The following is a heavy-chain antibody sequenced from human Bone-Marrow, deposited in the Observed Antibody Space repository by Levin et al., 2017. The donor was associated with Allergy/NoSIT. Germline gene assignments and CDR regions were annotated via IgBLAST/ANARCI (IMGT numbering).Heavy chain of an antibody. J-gene: IGHJ3*02. D-gene: IGHD2-15*01. Sequence: GGSLRLSCAASGLTVSSHYMSWVRQAPGKGLEWVSVIYSGGTTYYADSVKGRFSISRDDSRNMVYLQMNSLRAEDTAVYYCARRLGDCSGGACYVTFDIWGQGTVVTVSP. CDR2: IYSGGTT. V-gene: IGHV3-66*02. CDR1: GLTVSSHY. CDR3: ARRLGDCSGGACYVTFDI.